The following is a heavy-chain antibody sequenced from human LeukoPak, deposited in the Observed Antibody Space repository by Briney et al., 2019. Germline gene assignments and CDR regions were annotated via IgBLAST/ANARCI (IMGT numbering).Heavy chain of an antibody. V-gene: IGHV1-46*01. CDR2: INPSGGST. J-gene: IGHJ4*02. CDR1: GYTFTSYY. D-gene: IGHD3-22*01. CDR3: ARADYYDSSGYASRDY. Sequence: GASVKVSCKASGYTFTSYYMHWVRQAPGQGLEWMEIINPSGGSTSYAQKFQGRVTMTRDTSTSTVYMELSSLRSEDTAVYYCARADYYDSSGYASRDYWGQGTLVTVSS.